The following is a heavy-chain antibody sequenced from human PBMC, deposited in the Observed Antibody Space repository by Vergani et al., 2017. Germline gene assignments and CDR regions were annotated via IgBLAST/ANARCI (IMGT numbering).Heavy chain of an antibody. CDR1: GMSFSGYY. CDR3: ARGRRVRLVGRYFDL. D-gene: IGHD6-19*01. Sequence: QVQLQQWGAGLLKPSETLSLTCAVYGMSFSGYYWSWIRQPPGKGLEWIGEINHSGSTNYNPSLKSRVTISVDTSKNQFSLKLSSVTAADTAVYYCARGRRVRLVGRYFDLWGRGTLVTVSS. CDR2: INHSGST. J-gene: IGHJ2*01. V-gene: IGHV4-34*01.